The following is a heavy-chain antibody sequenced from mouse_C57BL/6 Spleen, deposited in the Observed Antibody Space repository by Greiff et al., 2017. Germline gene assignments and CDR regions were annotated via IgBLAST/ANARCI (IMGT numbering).Heavy chain of an antibody. Sequence: VQRVESGAELARPGASVKLSCKASGYTFTSYGISWVKQRTGQGLEWIGEIYPRSGNTYYNEKFKGKATLTADKSSSTAYMELRSLTSEDSAVYFCARSGTMVTTDYAMDYWGQGTSVTVSS. CDR1: GYTFTSYG. CDR3: ARSGTMVTTDYAMDY. J-gene: IGHJ4*01. CDR2: IYPRSGNT. D-gene: IGHD2-2*01. V-gene: IGHV1-81*01.